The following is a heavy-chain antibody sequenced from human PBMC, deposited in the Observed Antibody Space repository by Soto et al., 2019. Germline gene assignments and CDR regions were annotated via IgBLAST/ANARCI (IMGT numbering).Heavy chain of an antibody. Sequence: SETLSLTCAVSSDSISRSQWLTWVRQSPGKGLEWLGDIYYSGSVYYNPSLRSRISISMDKSNNQFSLNLSSVTAADTAVYYCARASFVTHHYYSHMDVWGKGTPVTVSS. CDR2: IYYSGSV. D-gene: IGHD2-21*02. CDR1: SDSISRSQW. J-gene: IGHJ6*03. V-gene: IGHV4-4*02. CDR3: ARASFVTHHYYSHMDV.